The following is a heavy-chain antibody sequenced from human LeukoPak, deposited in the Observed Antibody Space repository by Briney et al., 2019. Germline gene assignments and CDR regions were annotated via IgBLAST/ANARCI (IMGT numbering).Heavy chain of an antibody. CDR2: ISNNGGYT. D-gene: IGHD2-15*01. V-gene: IGHV3-23*01. CDR3: AKQLGYCSDGSCYFPY. J-gene: IGHJ4*02. Sequence: GGSLRLSCAASGFTFSSSAMSWVRQAPGKGLEWVSAISNNGGYTYYADSVQGQFTISRDNSKSTLCLQMNSLRAEDTAVYYCAKQLGYCSDGSCYFPYWGQGTLVTVSS. CDR1: GFTFSSSA.